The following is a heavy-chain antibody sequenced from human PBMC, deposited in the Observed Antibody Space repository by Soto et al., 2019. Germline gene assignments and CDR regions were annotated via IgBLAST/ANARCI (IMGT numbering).Heavy chain of an antibody. Sequence: SETLSLTCAVSGGSISSGGYSWSWIRQPPGKGLEWIGYIYHSGSTNYNPSLKSRVTISVDTSKNQFSLKLSSVTAADTAVYYCARDYFDSYYYGMDVWGQGTTVTVSS. J-gene: IGHJ6*02. CDR2: IYHSGST. V-gene: IGHV4-61*08. D-gene: IGHD3-9*01. CDR1: GGSISSGGYS. CDR3: ARDYFDSYYYGMDV.